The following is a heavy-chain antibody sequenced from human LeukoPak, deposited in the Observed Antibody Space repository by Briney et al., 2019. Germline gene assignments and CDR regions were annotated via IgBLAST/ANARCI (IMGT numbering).Heavy chain of an antibody. CDR2: ISFDGSNK. Sequence: GGSLRLSCAASGFTFSYYTMHWVRQAPGKGLEWVAVISFDGSNKYYADSVKGRFTISRDNSKNTLYLQMNSLRAEDTAVYYCARGDYYGSGRNLDYWGQGTLVTVSS. CDR1: GFTFSYYT. D-gene: IGHD3-10*01. J-gene: IGHJ4*02. CDR3: ARGDYYGSGRNLDY. V-gene: IGHV3-30-3*01.